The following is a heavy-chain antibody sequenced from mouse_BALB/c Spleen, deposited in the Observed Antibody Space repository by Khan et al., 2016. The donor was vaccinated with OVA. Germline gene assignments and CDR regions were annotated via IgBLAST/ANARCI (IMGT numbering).Heavy chain of an antibody. V-gene: IGHV3-2*02. D-gene: IGHD3-2*02. CDR3: ARIQGGDFDY. J-gene: IGHJ2*01. CDR1: GYSITSDYA. Sequence: VQLKESGPGLVKPSQSLSLTCTVTGYSITSDYAWNWIRQFPGNKLEWMGYISYSGNTKYNPSLKSRISITRDTPKNQFFLQLNFVTIEDTATYNCARIQGGDFDYWGQGTTLTVSS. CDR2: ISYSGNT.